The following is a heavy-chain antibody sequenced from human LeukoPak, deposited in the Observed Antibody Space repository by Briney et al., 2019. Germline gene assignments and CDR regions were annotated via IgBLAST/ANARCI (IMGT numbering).Heavy chain of an antibody. J-gene: IGHJ3*02. CDR3: ASTSKYIGSGRDDSFDI. CDR1: GGSISSYY. Sequence: SETLSLTCTVSGGSISSYYWSWIRQPPGKGLEWIGYISYSGGTYYIPSLQSRVSISVDTSKSQFSLKMSSVTAADTAVYYCASTSKYIGSGRDDSFDIWGQGTMVTVSS. CDR2: ISYSGGT. D-gene: IGHD3-10*01. V-gene: IGHV4-59*06.